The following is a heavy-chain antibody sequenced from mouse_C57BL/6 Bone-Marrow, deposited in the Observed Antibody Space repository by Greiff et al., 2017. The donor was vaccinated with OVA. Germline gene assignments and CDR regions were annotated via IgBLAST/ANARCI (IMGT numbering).Heavy chain of an antibody. J-gene: IGHJ1*03. Sequence: EVQGVESGGGLVQSGRSLRLSCATSGFTFSDFYMEWVRQAPGKGLEWIAASRNKANDYTTEYNATVTGRFIVSRDTSQSILYLQMNALRAEDTAIYYCARDASSYYYGSSHRYFDVWGTGTTVTVSS. CDR3: ARDASSYYYGSSHRYFDV. D-gene: IGHD1-1*01. V-gene: IGHV7-1*01. CDR2: SRNKANDYTT. CDR1: GFTFSDFY.